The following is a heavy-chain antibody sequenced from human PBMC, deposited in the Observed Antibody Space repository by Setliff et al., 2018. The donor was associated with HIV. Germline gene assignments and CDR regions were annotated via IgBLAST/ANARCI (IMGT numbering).Heavy chain of an antibody. D-gene: IGHD3-10*01. Sequence: CKASGYTFTTYSLHWVRQAPGQSLEWMGWINVGNGDTKYSQDLQGRITITRDTSANTAYMELSRLRSDDTAVYFCARGALLAVFDFDHWGQGTPVTVSS. CDR1: GYTFTTYS. CDR3: ARGALLAVFDFDH. V-gene: IGHV1-3*01. J-gene: IGHJ4*02. CDR2: INVGNGDT.